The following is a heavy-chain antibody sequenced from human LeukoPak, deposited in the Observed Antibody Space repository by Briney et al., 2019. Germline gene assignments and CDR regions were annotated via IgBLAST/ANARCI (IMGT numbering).Heavy chain of an antibody. CDR3: ARGRSGTTFYYYYYGMDV. J-gene: IGHJ6*02. Sequence: PSETLSLTCAVYGGSFSGYYWSWIRQPPGEGLEWIGEINHSGSTNYNPSLKSRVTISVDTSKNQFSLKLSSVTAADTAVYYCARGRSGTTFYYYYYGMDVWGQGTTVTVSS. CDR2: INHSGST. D-gene: IGHD1-1*01. V-gene: IGHV4-34*01. CDR1: GGSFSGYY.